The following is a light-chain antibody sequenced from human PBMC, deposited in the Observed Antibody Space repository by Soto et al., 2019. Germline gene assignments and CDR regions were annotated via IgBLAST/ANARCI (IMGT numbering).Light chain of an antibody. CDR3: QHYGRSPGLFT. Sequence: EIVLTQFPGTLSLSPGERATLSCRASQSVSSNYLAWYQQRPGQPPNLLIFGASNRAPGIPDRFSGSGSGTDFTLTISRLEPEDFAVYYCQHYGRSPGLFTFGPGTKVDIK. V-gene: IGKV3-20*01. CDR2: GAS. J-gene: IGKJ3*01. CDR1: QSVSSNY.